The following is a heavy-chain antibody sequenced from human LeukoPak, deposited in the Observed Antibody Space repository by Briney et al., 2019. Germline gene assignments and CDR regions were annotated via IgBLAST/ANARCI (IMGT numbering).Heavy chain of an antibody. J-gene: IGHJ6*02. CDR3: AGYCSSASCYRGSYYGMDV. CDR2: IKQDGTER. V-gene: IGHV3-7*01. D-gene: IGHD2-2*01. Sequence: GGSLRLSCAASRFTFGTYWMSWVRQAPGKGLEWVANIKQDGTERFYADSVEGRFTLSRDNAKNSLYLQMNSLRAEDTAVYYCAGYCSSASCYRGSYYGMDVWGQGTTVTVSS. CDR1: RFTFGTYW.